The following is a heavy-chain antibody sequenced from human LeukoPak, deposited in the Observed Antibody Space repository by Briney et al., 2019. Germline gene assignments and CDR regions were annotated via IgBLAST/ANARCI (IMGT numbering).Heavy chain of an antibody. D-gene: IGHD1-26*01. CDR1: LGSITSDH. CDR2: IYHTGAT. V-gene: IGHV4-4*09. J-gene: IGHJ4*02. Sequence: SETLSLTCTVSLGSITSDHWSWVRQPPGKRLEWIGHIYHTGATGFNPSLRSRVTVSLDTSKNQFSLRLTSVTAADTAVYYCAALSASHWNFEYWGQGILVTVSS. CDR3: AALSASHWNFEY.